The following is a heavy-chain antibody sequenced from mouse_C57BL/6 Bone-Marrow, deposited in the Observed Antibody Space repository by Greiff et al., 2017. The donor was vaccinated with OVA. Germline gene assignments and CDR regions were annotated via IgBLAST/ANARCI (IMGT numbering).Heavy chain of an antibody. V-gene: IGHV1-62-2*01. Sequence: VQLQESGAELVKPGASVKLSCKASGYTFTEYTIHWVKQRPGQGLEWIGWFYPGSGRIKYNEKFKDKATLTADKSSSTVYMELSRLTSEDSAVYFCARHGIYYYGSSYGYYAMDYWGQGTSVTVSS. J-gene: IGHJ4*01. CDR3: ARHGIYYYGSSYGYYAMDY. D-gene: IGHD1-1*01. CDR2: FYPGSGRI. CDR1: GYTFTEYT.